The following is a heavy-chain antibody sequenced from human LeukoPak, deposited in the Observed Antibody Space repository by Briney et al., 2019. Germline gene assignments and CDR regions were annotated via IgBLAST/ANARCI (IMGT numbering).Heavy chain of an antibody. V-gene: IGHV4-4*08. CDR2: IHTSGDT. J-gene: IGHJ4*02. CDR1: GDSINTYH. D-gene: IGHD2-15*01. Sequence: SETLSLTCTVSGDSINTYHWTWIRQPPGKGLEWIGYIHTSGDTNNHPSLKGRVSISVGASKNQFSLQLSSVTAADTAIYYCATYTRYSRDGSCYSFDYWGQGALVTVSS. CDR3: ATYTRYSRDGSCYSFDY.